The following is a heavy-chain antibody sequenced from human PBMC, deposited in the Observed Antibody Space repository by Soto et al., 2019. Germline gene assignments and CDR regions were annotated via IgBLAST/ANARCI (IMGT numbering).Heavy chain of an antibody. CDR2: ISYDGSNK. V-gene: IGHV3-30*18. D-gene: IGHD6-13*01. Sequence: GGSLRLSCAASGFTFSSYGIHWVRQAPGKGLEWVAVISYDGSNKYYADSVKGRFTISRDNSKNTLYLQMNSLRAEDTAVYYCAKDSAWEQQLETPYYYYYMDVWGKGTTVTVSS. CDR1: GFTFSSYG. J-gene: IGHJ6*03. CDR3: AKDSAWEQQLETPYYYYYMDV.